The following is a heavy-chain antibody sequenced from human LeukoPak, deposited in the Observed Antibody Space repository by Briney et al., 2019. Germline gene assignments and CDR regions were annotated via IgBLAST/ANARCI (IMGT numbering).Heavy chain of an antibody. Sequence: QTLSLTCTVSGGSISSGDYYWSWIRQPPGKALEWLALLYWNDYKYYSPSLKSRLSITRDTSKNQVVLTLTNMDPVDTATYFCAHSRTSAWPTPYNYFDPWGQGTLVTVSS. CDR3: AHSRTSAWPTPYNYFDP. V-gene: IGHV2-5*01. J-gene: IGHJ5*02. CDR1: GGSISSGDYY. D-gene: IGHD6-19*01. CDR2: LYWNDYK.